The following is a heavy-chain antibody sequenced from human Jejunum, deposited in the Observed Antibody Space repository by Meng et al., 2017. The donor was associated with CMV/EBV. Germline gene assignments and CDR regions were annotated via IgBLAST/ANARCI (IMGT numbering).Heavy chain of an antibody. CDR2: INSSGSTI. D-gene: IGHD2-15*01. Sequence: TFRDNYMSWIRQAPGKGLEWVSYINSSGSTIYYADSVKGRFTISRDNAKNSLYLQMNSLRAEDTAVYYCAREERGLEGGGSCPFDYWGQGTLVTVSS. V-gene: IGHV3-11*01. CDR1: TFRDNY. CDR3: AREERGLEGGGSCPFDY. J-gene: IGHJ4*02.